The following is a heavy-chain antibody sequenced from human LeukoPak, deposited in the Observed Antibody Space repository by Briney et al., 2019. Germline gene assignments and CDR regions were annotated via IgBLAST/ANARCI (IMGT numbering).Heavy chain of an antibody. CDR3: ARDLQPPKFDP. CDR1: GYTLTELS. J-gene: IGHJ5*02. Sequence: ASVKVSCKVPGYTLTELSMHWVRQAPGQGLEWMGWINPNSGGTNYAQKFQGRVTMTRDTSISTAYMELSRLRSDDTAVYYCARDLQPPKFDPWGQGTLVTVSS. V-gene: IGHV1-2*02. D-gene: IGHD6-13*01. CDR2: INPNSGGT.